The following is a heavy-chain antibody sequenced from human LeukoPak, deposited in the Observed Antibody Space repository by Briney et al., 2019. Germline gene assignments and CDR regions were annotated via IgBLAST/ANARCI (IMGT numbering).Heavy chain of an antibody. V-gene: IGHV3-30*03. Sequence: GGSLRLSCAASGFSFSSYAMHWVRQAPGKGLEWVALISYDGSNKYYVDSVKGRFTISRGNSKNTLYLQMNSLRAEDTAVFYCARGTTVEWKPPFDPWGQGTLVTVSS. CDR3: ARGTTVEWKPPFDP. D-gene: IGHD4-23*01. CDR2: ISYDGSNK. J-gene: IGHJ5*02. CDR1: GFSFSSYA.